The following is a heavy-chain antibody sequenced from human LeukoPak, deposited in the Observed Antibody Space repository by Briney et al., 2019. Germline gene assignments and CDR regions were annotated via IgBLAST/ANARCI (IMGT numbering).Heavy chain of an antibody. CDR2: IWYDGSNK. J-gene: IGHJ4*02. CDR1: GFTFSSYG. D-gene: IGHD6-6*01. CDR3: AKGVGAAQTYFDY. Sequence: PGGSLRLSCAASGFTFSSYGMHWVRQAPGKGLEWVAVIWYDGSNKYYADSVKGRFTISRDNSKNTLYLQMNSLRAEDTAVYYCAKGVGAAQTYFDYWGQGTLVTVSS. V-gene: IGHV3-33*06.